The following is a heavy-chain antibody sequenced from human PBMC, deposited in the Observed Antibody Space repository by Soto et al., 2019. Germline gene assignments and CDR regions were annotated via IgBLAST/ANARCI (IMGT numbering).Heavy chain of an antibody. D-gene: IGHD2-2*01. CDR3: ARERVVPAAGGIDY. V-gene: IGHV4-34*01. J-gene: IGHJ4*02. CDR1: GGSFSGYY. CDR2: INHSGST. Sequence: QVQLQQWGAGLLKPSETLSLTCAVYGGSFSGYYWSWIRQPPGKGLEWIGEINHSGSTNYNPSLKSRVTISVDTSKNQFSLKVSSVTAADTAVYYCARERVVPAAGGIDYWGQGTLVTVSS.